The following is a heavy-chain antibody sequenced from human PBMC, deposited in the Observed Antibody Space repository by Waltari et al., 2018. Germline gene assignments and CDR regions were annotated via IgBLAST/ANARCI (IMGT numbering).Heavy chain of an antibody. CDR3: VRGSGKFGTSTWVFES. V-gene: IGHV3-23*01. Sequence: EVQLLESGGDLVQPGGSLRLSCAASGFTFTTYAMIWVRQAPGRGVEWVSTICSRDGTTYYGDSVKGRFTISRYNSKNTLNLQMNALRADDTALYYCVRGSGKFGTSTWVFESWGQGTLVTVSS. CDR2: ICSRDGTT. CDR1: GFTFTTYA. D-gene: IGHD1-1*01. J-gene: IGHJ4*02.